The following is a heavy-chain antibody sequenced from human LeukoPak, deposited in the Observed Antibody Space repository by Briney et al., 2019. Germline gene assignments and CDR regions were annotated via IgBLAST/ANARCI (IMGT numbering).Heavy chain of an antibody. Sequence: AASVKVSCKASGYTFTSYAMHWVRQAPGQRLEWMGWINAGNGNTKYSQKFQGRVTITRDTSASTAYMELSSLRSEDTAVYYCARDPRSRYCSGGSCYPYYGMDVWGQGTTVTVSS. CDR1: GYTFTSYA. CDR3: ARDPRSRYCSGGSCYPYYGMDV. J-gene: IGHJ6*02. CDR2: INAGNGNT. D-gene: IGHD2-15*01. V-gene: IGHV1-3*01.